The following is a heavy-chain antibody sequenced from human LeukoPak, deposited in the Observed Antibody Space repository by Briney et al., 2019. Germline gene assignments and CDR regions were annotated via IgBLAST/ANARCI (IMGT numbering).Heavy chain of an antibody. CDR2: IKQDGSEK. CDR3: ARDRLIVGATGWFDP. J-gene: IGHJ5*02. CDR1: GFTFSSYW. D-gene: IGHD1-26*01. Sequence: GGSLRLSCAASGFTFSSYWMSWVRQAPGKGLEWVANIKQDGSEKYYVDSVKGRFTISRDNAKNSLYLQMNSLRAEDPAVYYCARDRLIVGATGWFDPWGQGTLVTVSS. V-gene: IGHV3-7*01.